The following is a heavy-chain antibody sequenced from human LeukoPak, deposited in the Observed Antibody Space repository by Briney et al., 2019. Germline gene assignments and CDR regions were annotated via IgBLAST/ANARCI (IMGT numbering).Heavy chain of an antibody. CDR3: ARAADDSSGYYYNY. Sequence: PGGSLRLSCAASGFTFSSYWMSWVRQAPGKGLEWVVNIKQDGSEKYYVDSVKGRFTISRDNAKNSLYLQMNSLRAEDTAVYYCARAADDSSGYYYNYWGQGTLVTVSS. CDR2: IKQDGSEK. V-gene: IGHV3-7*01. J-gene: IGHJ4*02. CDR1: GFTFSSYW. D-gene: IGHD3-22*01.